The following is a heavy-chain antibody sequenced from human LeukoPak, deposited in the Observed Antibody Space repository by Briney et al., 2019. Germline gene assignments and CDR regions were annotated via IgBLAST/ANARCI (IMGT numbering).Heavy chain of an antibody. D-gene: IGHD3-10*01. CDR2: MNPNSGNT. J-gene: IGHJ4*02. Sequence: ASVKVSCKASGYTFINHWMHWVRQAPGQGLEWMGWMNPNSGNTGYAQKFQGRVTMTRNTSISTAYMELSSLRSEDTAVYYCARGPEIDYYGSGSYGGDYWGQGTLVTVSS. V-gene: IGHV1-8*02. CDR3: ARGPEIDYYGSGSYGGDY. CDR1: GYTFINHW.